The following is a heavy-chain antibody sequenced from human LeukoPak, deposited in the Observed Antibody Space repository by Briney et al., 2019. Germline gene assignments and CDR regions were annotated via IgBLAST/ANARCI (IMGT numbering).Heavy chain of an antibody. CDR3: ARDAFGVDKSPF. CDR2: INSDGSTT. V-gene: IGHV3-74*01. D-gene: IGHD3-3*01. J-gene: IGHJ4*02. Sequence: GGSLRLSCAASGFTFSSHWMHWVRQAPGKGLVWVSRINSDGSTTSYADSVKGRFTISRDNAKNTLYLQMNSLRAEDTAVYYCARDAFGVDKSPFWGQGTLVTVSS. CDR1: GFTFSSHW.